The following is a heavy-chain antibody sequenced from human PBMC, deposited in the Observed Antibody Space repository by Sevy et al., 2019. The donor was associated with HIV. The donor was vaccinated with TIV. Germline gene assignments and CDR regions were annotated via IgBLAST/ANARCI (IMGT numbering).Heavy chain of an antibody. J-gene: IGHJ3*02. V-gene: IGHV6-1*01. D-gene: IGHD1-20*01. CDR1: GDSVSGHSAA. Sequence: SQTLSLTCAISGDSVSGHSAAWNWIRQSPSRGLEWLGRTYYRSKWYTDFAVSVKSRITINTDRSKNQFSLHLNSVTPEDTAMYYCARGGSAVTGTTFVLAFDIWGQGTMVTVSS. CDR3: ARGGSAVTGTTFVLAFDI. CDR2: TYYRSKWYT.